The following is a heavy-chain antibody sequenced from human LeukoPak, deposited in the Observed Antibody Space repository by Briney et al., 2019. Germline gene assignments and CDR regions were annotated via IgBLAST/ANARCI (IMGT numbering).Heavy chain of an antibody. J-gene: IGHJ5*02. Sequence: ASVKVSCKASVYTFTSYGVSWVRQAPGQGLEWMGWISAYNGNTNYAQKLQGRVTMTTDTSTSTAYMELRSLRSDDTAVYYCARDAFMGYDFWSGYQNWFDPWGQGTLVTVSS. CDR2: ISAYNGNT. V-gene: IGHV1-18*01. CDR3: ARDAFMGYDFWSGYQNWFDP. CDR1: VYTFTSYG. D-gene: IGHD3-3*01.